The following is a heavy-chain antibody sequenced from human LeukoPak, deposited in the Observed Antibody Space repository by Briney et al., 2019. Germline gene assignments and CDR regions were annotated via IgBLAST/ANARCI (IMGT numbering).Heavy chain of an antibody. CDR2: IKQDGNEK. D-gene: IGHD5/OR15-5a*01. V-gene: IGHV3-7*01. J-gene: IGHJ5*02. CDR1: GFTFTRHW. Sequence: PGGSLRLSCGASGFTFTRHWMSWVRQAPGKGLEWVANIKQDGNEKYYVESVKGRFIISRDNAKNSLYLQMNSLRAEDTAVYYCARGFYDGVNWFDPWGQGTLVTVSS. CDR3: ARGFYDGVNWFDP.